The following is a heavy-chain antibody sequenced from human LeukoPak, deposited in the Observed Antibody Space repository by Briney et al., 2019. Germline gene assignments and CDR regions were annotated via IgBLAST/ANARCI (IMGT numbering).Heavy chain of an antibody. CDR2: IRYDGSNK. Sequence: GGSLRLSCAASGFTFSSYGMHWVRQAPGKGLEWAAFIRYDGSNKYYADSVKGRFTISRDNSKNTLYLQMNSLRAEDTAVYYCAKDDSREDIVVVPAATAFDYWGQGTLVTVSS. D-gene: IGHD2-2*01. V-gene: IGHV3-30*02. J-gene: IGHJ4*02. CDR3: AKDDSREDIVVVPAATAFDY. CDR1: GFTFSSYG.